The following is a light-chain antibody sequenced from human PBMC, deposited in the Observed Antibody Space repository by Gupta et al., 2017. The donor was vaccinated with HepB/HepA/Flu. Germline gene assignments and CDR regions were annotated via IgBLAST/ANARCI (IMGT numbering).Light chain of an antibody. Sequence: SYELTQPPSVSVSPGQTVSITCSGDKLGDKYACWYQQKPGQSPVLVIYQDNKRPSVIPERFSGPNSGNTATLTISGTQAMDEGDYYCQAWDSGTVVFGGGTKLTVL. CDR2: QDN. CDR1: KLGDKY. V-gene: IGLV3-1*01. CDR3: QAWDSGTVV. J-gene: IGLJ2*01.